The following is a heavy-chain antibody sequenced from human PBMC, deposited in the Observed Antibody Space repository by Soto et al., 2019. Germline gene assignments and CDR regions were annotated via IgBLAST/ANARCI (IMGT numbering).Heavy chain of an antibody. CDR3: ARAYTGRLPRRADYYYAMDV. Sequence: GESLKISCKGSGFTFSNFDMHWVRQVPGKGLEWVSAIGAARDPYYLGSVKGRFTISRENAKNSVYLQMNDLRAGDSAVYYCARAYTGRLPRRADYYYAMDVWGQGTTVTVYS. D-gene: IGHD2-2*02. CDR1: GFTFSNFD. J-gene: IGHJ6*02. CDR2: IGAARDP. V-gene: IGHV3-13*05.